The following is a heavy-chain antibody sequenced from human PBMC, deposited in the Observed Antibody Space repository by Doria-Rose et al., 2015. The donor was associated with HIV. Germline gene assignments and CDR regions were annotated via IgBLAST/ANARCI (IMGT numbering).Heavy chain of an antibody. CDR3: AKMGLYGGFDT. J-gene: IGHJ3*02. Sequence: SINTANWWAWVRQTPEKSLEWIGEVYHTGNTNYHPSLKSRVTISVDKSKTSFSLKLTSVTAADTAVYYYAKMGLYGGFDTWGSGTMVTVSS. CDR2: VYHTGNT. D-gene: IGHD4-17*01. V-gene: IGHV4-4*02. CDR1: SINTANW.